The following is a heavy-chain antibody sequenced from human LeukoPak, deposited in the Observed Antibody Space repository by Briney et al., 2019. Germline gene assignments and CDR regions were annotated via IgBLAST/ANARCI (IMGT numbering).Heavy chain of an antibody. Sequence: KPGSSVKVSCKASGGTFSSYAISWVRQAPGQGLEWMGRIIPILGIANYAQKFQGRVTITADKSTSTAYMELSSLRSEDTAVYYCARGYGSGPRAAFDIWGQGTMVTVSS. D-gene: IGHD3-10*01. J-gene: IGHJ3*02. V-gene: IGHV1-69*04. CDR2: IIPILGIA. CDR3: ARGYGSGPRAAFDI. CDR1: GGTFSSYA.